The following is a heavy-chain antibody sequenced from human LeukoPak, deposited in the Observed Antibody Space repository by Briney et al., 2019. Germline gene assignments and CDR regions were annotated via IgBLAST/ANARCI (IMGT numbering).Heavy chain of an antibody. D-gene: IGHD3-16*02. Sequence: GGSLRLSCAASGFTFGNYDMSWVRQAPGKGLEWVSAISGSGGSTYYADSVKGRFTISRDNSKNTLYLQMNSLRAEDTAVYYCAKADYYDYVWGSYRSDYFDYWGQGTLVTVSS. CDR1: GFTFGNYD. CDR2: ISGSGGST. V-gene: IGHV3-23*01. J-gene: IGHJ4*02. CDR3: AKADYYDYVWGSYRSDYFDY.